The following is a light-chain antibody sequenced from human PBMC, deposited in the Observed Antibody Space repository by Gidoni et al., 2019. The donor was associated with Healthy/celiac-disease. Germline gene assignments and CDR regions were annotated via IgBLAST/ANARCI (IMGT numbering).Light chain of an antibody. CDR1: QIVLYSSNNKNY. CDR3: QQYYSTPS. Sequence: DIVMTQSPDSLAVSLGERATINCKSSQIVLYSSNNKNYLAWYQQKPGQPPKLLIYWASTRESGVPDRFSGSGSGTDFTLTISSLQAEDVAVYYCQQYYSTPSFXQXTKVEIK. V-gene: IGKV4-1*01. CDR2: WAS. J-gene: IGKJ1*01.